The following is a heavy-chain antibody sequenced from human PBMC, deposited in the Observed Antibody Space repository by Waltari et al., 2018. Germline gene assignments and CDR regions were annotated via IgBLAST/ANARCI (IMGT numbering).Heavy chain of an antibody. Sequence: VQLQESGPGLVKPSETLSLTCTVSGGSISSYYWSWIRQPPGKGLEWIGYTYYSGSTNYNPSLKSRVTISVDTSKNQFSLKLSSVTAADTAVYYCARERYSYGYTLDYWGQGTLVTVSS. J-gene: IGHJ4*02. CDR2: TYYSGST. D-gene: IGHD5-18*01. CDR1: GGSISSYY. V-gene: IGHV4-59*01. CDR3: ARERYSYGYTLDY.